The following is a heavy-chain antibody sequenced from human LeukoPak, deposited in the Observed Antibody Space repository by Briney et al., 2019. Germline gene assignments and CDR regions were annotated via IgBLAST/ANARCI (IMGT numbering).Heavy chain of an antibody. D-gene: IGHD3-22*01. V-gene: IGHV3-33*01. Sequence: PGGSLRLSCAASGFSFRSYGMHWVRQAPGKGLEWVAVIWYDGSNKYYADSVKGRFTISRDISKNTLLLQMNSLRAEDTAVYYCARGDDYYDSSGYYAAKAFANWGQGTLVTVSS. CDR1: GFSFRSYG. CDR2: IWYDGSNK. CDR3: ARGDDYYDSSGYYAAKAFAN. J-gene: IGHJ4*02.